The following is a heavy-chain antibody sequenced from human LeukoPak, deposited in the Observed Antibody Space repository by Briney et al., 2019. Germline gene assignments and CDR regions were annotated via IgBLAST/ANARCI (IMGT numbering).Heavy chain of an antibody. CDR2: IYYSGST. J-gene: IGHJ3*02. V-gene: IGHV4-39*01. CDR1: GGSISSSSYY. D-gene: IGHD1-14*01. CDR3: ARQEPTYADAFDI. Sequence: SETLSLTCTVSGGSISSSSYYWGWIRQPPGKGLEWIGNIYYSGSTYYNPSLKSRVTISVDTSKNQFSLKLSSVTAADTAVYYCARQEPTYADAFDIWGQGTMVTVSS.